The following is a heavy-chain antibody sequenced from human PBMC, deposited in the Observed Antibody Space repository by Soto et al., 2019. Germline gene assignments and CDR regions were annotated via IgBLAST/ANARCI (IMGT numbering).Heavy chain of an antibody. Sequence: QVQLVQSGAEVKKPGSSVKVSCKASGGTFSSYTISWVRQAPGQGLEWMGRIIPFLGIANYAQKFQGRVTITADKSTSTADMELSRLRSEDTAVYYCAREAHTVWGCGRCCSGGLTGYYYYMDVWCKGPTVTVAS. V-gene: IGHV1-69*08. J-gene: IGHJ6*03. CDR2: IIPFLGIA. D-gene: IGHD2-15*01. CDR3: AREAHTVWGCGRCCSGGLTGYYYYMDV. CDR1: GGTFSSYT.